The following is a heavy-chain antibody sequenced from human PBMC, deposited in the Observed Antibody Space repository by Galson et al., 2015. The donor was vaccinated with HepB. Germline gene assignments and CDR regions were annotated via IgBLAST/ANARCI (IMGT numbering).Heavy chain of an antibody. CDR1: GGTLSSYP. V-gene: IGHV1-69*13. CDR3: ASGRSETSVPYYVPPFHV. Sequence: SVKVSCKASGGTLSSYPISWVRLAPGQGLEWMGGIIPISATPNYAQKFQGRVTITEDESTNPVHMDLSSLRSEDTALYYCASGRSETSVPYYVPPFHVWGQGTMVTVSS. D-gene: IGHD1-26*01. J-gene: IGHJ3*01. CDR2: IIPISATP.